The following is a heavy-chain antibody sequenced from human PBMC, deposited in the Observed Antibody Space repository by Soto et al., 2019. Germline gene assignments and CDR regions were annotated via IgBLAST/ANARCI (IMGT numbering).Heavy chain of an antibody. CDR2: ISGSSTYI. J-gene: IGHJ5*02. CDR3: GRELYFYDTGSYYEP. Sequence: EVQLVESGGGLVKPGGSLSLSCAASGFTFSSYSMNWVRQAPGKGLERVSCISGSSTYIYYADSVKGPFTISGDNAKNSLYLQMESLRAEDSAVYYCGRELYFYDTGSYYEPWGQGTVVSVSS. CDR1: GFTFSSYS. D-gene: IGHD3-10*01. V-gene: IGHV3-21*06.